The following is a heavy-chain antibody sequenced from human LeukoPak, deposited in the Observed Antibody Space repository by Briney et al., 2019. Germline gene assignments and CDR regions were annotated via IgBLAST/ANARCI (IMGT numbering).Heavy chain of an antibody. D-gene: IGHD3-3*01. CDR1: GFTFSSYA. CDR3: ARENSYYDFWSGYWFDY. Sequence: HPGGSLRLSCAASGFTFSSYAMHWVRQAPGKGLEWVAVISYDGSNKYYADSVKGRFTISRDNSKNTLYLQMNSLRAEDTAVYYCARENSYYDFWSGYWFDYWGQGTLVTVSS. V-gene: IGHV3-30-3*01. CDR2: ISYDGSNK. J-gene: IGHJ4*02.